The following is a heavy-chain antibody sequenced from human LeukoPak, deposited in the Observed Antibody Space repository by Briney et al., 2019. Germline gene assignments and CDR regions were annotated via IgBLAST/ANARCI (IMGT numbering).Heavy chain of an antibody. V-gene: IGHV7-4-1*02. CDR2: INTNTGNP. CDR3: ARAHFIAAAGTGSDYYYYGMDV. J-gene: IGHJ6*02. CDR1: GYTFTSYA. Sequence: ASVKVSCKASGYTFTSYAMSWVRQAPGQGLEWMGWINTNTGNPTYAQGFTGRFVFSLDTSVSTAYLQISSLKAEDTAVYYCARAHFIAAAGTGSDYYYYGMDVWGQGTTVTVSS. D-gene: IGHD6-13*01.